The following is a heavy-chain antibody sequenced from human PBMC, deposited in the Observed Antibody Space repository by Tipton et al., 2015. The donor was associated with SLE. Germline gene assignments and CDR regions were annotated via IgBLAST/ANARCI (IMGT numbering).Heavy chain of an antibody. V-gene: IGHV1-2*02. Sequence: QSGPEVKKPGASVKVSCKASGYTFIGYYMHWVRQAPGQGLEWMGWINPNSGGTNYAQKFQGRVTMTRDTSISTAYMELSRLRSDDTAVYYCAGWFGESVTALYGMDVWGQGTTVTVSS. D-gene: IGHD3-10*01. J-gene: IGHJ6*02. CDR1: GYTFIGYY. CDR2: INPNSGGT. CDR3: AGWFGESVTALYGMDV.